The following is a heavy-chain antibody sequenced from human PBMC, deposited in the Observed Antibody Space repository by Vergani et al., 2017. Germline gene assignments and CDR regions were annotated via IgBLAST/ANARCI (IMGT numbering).Heavy chain of an antibody. D-gene: IGHD2-2*01. V-gene: IGHV3-23*01. J-gene: IGHJ4*02. Sequence: EVQLLESGGGLVQPGGSLRLSCAASGFTFSSYAMSWVRQAPEKGLEWVSAISGSGGSTYYADSVKGRFTISRDNSKNTLYLQMNSLRAEDTAVYYCAKLQDIGVVPAAMDYWGQGTLVTVSS. CDR3: AKLQDIGVVPAAMDY. CDR2: ISGSGGST. CDR1: GFTFSSYA.